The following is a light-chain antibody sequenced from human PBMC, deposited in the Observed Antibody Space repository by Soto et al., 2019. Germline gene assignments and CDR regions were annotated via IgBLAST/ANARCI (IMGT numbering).Light chain of an antibody. CDR3: LSYTSSGTYV. J-gene: IGLJ1*01. CDR2: EVS. V-gene: IGLV2-14*01. CDR1: SSDVGNYKY. Sequence: QSALTQPASVSGSPGQSITISCTGTSSDVGNYKYVSWYQQHPGKAPKLIIYEVSNRPSGVSDRFSGSKSGNTASLTISGLPAEDETDYYCLSYTSSGTYVFGTGTKVTVL.